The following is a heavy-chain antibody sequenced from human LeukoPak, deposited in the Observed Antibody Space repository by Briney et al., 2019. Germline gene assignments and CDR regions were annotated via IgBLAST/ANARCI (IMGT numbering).Heavy chain of an antibody. CDR1: GYTFTGYY. CDR2: INPNSGGT. CDR3: ARDQQWRLSNWFDP. D-gene: IGHD6-19*01. Sequence: ASVKVSCKASGYTFTGYYMHWVRQAPGQGLEWMGWINPNSGGTNYAQKFQGRVTMTRDTSISTAYMELSRLRSDDTAVYYCARDQQWRLSNWFDPWGQGNLVTVSS. V-gene: IGHV1-2*02. J-gene: IGHJ5*02.